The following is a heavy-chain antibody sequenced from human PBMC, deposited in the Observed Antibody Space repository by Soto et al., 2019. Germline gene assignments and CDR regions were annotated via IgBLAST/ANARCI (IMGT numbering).Heavy chain of an antibody. CDR1: GFTFSTYS. D-gene: IGHD3-22*01. J-gene: IGHJ6*02. CDR3: ARYDSSGYYWPYYYYGMDV. V-gene: IGHV3-21*01. CDR2: ISSSSSYI. Sequence: EVQLVESGGGLVKPGGSLRLSCAASGFTFSTYSMNWVRQAPGKGLEWVSSISSSSSYIYYADSEKGRFTISRDKAKNSLYLQMNSLRAEDTAVYYCARYDSSGYYWPYYYYGMDVWGQGTTVTVAS.